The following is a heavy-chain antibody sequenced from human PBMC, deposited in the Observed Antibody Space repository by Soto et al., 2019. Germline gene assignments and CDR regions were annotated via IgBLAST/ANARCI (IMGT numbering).Heavy chain of an antibody. CDR1: GYTFTSYG. CDR2: ISACNGNT. Sequence: ASVKVSCKASGYTFTSYGISWVRQAPGQGLEWMGWISACNGNTNYAQKLQGRVTMTTDTSTSTAYMELRSLRSDDTAVYYCARVRIWGSYRTYYFDYWGQGTLVTVSS. J-gene: IGHJ4*02. D-gene: IGHD3-16*02. V-gene: IGHV1-18*01. CDR3: ARVRIWGSYRTYYFDY.